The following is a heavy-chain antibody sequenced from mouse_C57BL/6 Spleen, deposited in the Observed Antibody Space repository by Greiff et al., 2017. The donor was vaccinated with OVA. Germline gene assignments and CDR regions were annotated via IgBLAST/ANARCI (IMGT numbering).Heavy chain of an antibody. V-gene: IGHV1-85*01. CDR2: IYPRDGST. CDR3: AKCYSNYAMDY. Sequence: QVQLKQSGPELVKPGASVKLSCKASGYTFTSYDINWVKQRPGQGLEWIGWIYPRDGSTKYNEKFKGKATLTVDTSSSTAYMELHSLTSEDSAVYFCAKCYSNYAMDYWGQGTSVTVSS. D-gene: IGHD2-5*01. J-gene: IGHJ4*01. CDR1: GYTFTSYD.